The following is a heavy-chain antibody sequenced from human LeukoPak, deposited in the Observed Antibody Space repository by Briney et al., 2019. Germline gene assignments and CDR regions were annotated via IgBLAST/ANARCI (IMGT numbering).Heavy chain of an antibody. CDR2: ISYDGSNK. J-gene: IGHJ4*02. V-gene: IGHV3-30*18. D-gene: IGHD4-17*01. CDR3: AKGRGTTVTAAANY. Sequence: GRSLRLSCAASGFTFSSYGMHWVRQAPGKGLEWVAVISYDGSNKYYADSAKGRFTISRDNSKNTLFLQFNSLRADDTAVYYCAKGRGTTVTAAANYWGQGTLVTVSS. CDR1: GFTFSSYG.